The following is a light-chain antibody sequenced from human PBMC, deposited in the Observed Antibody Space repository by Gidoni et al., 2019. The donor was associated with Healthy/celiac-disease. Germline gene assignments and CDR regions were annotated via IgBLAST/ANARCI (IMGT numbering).Light chain of an antibody. CDR1: SGSVSTSYY. CDR2: STN. Sequence: QTVVTQEPSFSVSPGGTVTLTCRLSSGSVSTSYYPSWYQQTPGQAPRTLIYSTNTRSSGVPDRFSGSILGNKAALTITGAQADDESDYYCVLYMGSGTPVFGGGTKLTVL. CDR3: VLYMGSGTPV. V-gene: IGLV8-61*01. J-gene: IGLJ3*02.